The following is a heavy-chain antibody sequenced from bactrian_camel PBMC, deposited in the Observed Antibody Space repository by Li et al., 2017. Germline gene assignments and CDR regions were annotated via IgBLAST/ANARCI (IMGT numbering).Heavy chain of an antibody. J-gene: IGHJ4*01. V-gene: IGHV3S53*01. CDR1: GYTSSVNC. D-gene: IGHD1*01. Sequence: VQLVESGGGSVQAGGSLRLSCSVSGYTSSVNCMGWVRQVPGKQREGVAHIFTTGNTYYAASVEGRFTVSRDNANNTVYLQMSNLKPEDTAVYYCAPDPTNAVFTCITEGTQVTVS. CDR2: IFTTGNT.